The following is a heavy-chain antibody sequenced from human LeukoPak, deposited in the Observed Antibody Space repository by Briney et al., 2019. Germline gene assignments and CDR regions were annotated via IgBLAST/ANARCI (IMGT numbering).Heavy chain of an antibody. CDR3: AKWYYDSSGYLAPGYYFDY. CDR2: IWYDGSNK. CDR1: GFTFSSYG. V-gene: IGHV3-33*06. Sequence: QTGGSLRLSCAASGFTFSSYGMHWVRQAPGKGLEWVAVIWYDGSNKYYADSVKGRFTISRDNSKNTLYLQMNSLRAEDTAVYYCAKWYYDSSGYLAPGYYFDYWGQGTLVTVSS. D-gene: IGHD3-22*01. J-gene: IGHJ4*02.